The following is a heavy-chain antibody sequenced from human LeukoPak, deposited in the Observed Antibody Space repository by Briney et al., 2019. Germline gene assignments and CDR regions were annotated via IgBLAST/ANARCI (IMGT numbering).Heavy chain of an antibody. CDR3: ARMRMANYYYNGMDV. V-gene: IGHV4-34*01. Sequence: KTSETLSLTCAVYGGSFSDYYWSWIRQPPGKGLEWIGEINHSGSTNYNPSLKSRVTISVDTSKNQFSLKLSSVTAADTSEYYCARMRMANYYYNGMDVWGQGTTVTVSS. D-gene: IGHD5-24*01. CDR2: INHSGST. CDR1: GGSFSDYY. J-gene: IGHJ6*02.